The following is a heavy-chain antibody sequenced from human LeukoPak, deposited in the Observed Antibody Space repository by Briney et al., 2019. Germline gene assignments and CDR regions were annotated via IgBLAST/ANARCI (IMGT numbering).Heavy chain of an antibody. V-gene: IGHV3-48*03. CDR1: GFTFSSYE. CDR3: ARDRLELPDY. J-gene: IGHJ4*02. Sequence: GGSLRLSCAASGFTFSSYEMNWVRQGPGKGLEWVSYISSSGSTIYYADSVKGRFTISRDNAKNSLYLQMNSLRAEDTAVYYCARDRLELPDYWGQGTLVTVSS. CDR2: ISSSGSTI. D-gene: IGHD1-26*01.